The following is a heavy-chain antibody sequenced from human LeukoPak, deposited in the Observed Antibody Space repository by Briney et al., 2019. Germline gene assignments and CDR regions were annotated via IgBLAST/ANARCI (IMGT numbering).Heavy chain of an antibody. Sequence: SETLSLTCTVSGGSISSYYWSWIRQPPGKGLEWVGRIYASGSINYNPSPKSRVTMIVDKYKNQLSQKLMNGMGADAAVDYCWGVTDPRYSYFDPCGQGTLTTVS. CDR3: WGVTDPRYSYFDP. V-gene: IGHV4-4*07. J-gene: IGHJ5*02. D-gene: IGHD5-18*01. CDR2: IYASGSI. CDR1: GGSISSYY.